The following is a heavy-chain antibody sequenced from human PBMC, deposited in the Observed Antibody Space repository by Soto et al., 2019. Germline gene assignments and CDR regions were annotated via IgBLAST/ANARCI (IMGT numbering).Heavy chain of an antibody. D-gene: IGHD3-22*01. V-gene: IGHV3-23*01. CDR1: GFAFSTVA. CDR3: ARDQLRPGILYSLGVLLPEYGL. CDR2: ISVSGNNA. J-gene: IGHJ4*02. Sequence: GGSLRLSCVASGFAFSTVAMTWVRQAPGKGLEWVAAISVSGNNAYYADSVKGRFTISRDNSQNSVFLQMSSLRADDTAVYYCARDQLRPGILYSLGVLLPEYGLWGQGTLVTVSS.